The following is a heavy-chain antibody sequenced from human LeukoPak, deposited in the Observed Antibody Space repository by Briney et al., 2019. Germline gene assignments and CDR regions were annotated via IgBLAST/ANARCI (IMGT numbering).Heavy chain of an antibody. J-gene: IGHJ6*02. D-gene: IGHD5-18*01. Sequence: PGGSLRLSCAASGFTFSSYAMSWVRQAPGRGLEWVSAISGSGGSTYYADSVKGRFTISRDNSKNTPYLQMNSLRAEDTAVYYCAREAYSYRTYYGMDVWGQGTSVTVSS. CDR2: ISGSGGST. V-gene: IGHV3-23*01. CDR1: GFTFSSYA. CDR3: AREAYSYRTYYGMDV.